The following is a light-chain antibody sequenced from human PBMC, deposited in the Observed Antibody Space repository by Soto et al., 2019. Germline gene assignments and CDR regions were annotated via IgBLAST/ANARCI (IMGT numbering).Light chain of an antibody. CDR3: SSYTSSITLV. J-gene: IGLJ3*02. Sequence: HSALTQPASVSGSPGQSITISCTGSSSDIGSYNYVSWYQQHPGKAPKLMIYEVTNRPSGVSNRFSGFKSGTTASLTISGLQAEDEAYYYCSSYTSSITLVFGGGTKVTVL. CDR2: EVT. CDR1: SSDIGSYNY. V-gene: IGLV2-14*01.